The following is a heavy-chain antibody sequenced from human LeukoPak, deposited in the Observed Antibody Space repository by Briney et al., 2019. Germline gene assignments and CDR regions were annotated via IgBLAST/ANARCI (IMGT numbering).Heavy chain of an antibody. CDR1: GGTFSSHA. V-gene: IGHV1-69*05. D-gene: IGHD3-22*01. Sequence: GASVKVSCKASGGTFSSHAISWVRQAPGQGLEWMGGIIPIFGTANYAQKFQGRVTITTDESTSTAHMELSSLRSEDTAVYYCARGSYYYDSSGYYSYFQHWGQGTLVTVSS. J-gene: IGHJ1*01. CDR3: ARGSYYYDSSGYYSYFQH. CDR2: IIPIFGTA.